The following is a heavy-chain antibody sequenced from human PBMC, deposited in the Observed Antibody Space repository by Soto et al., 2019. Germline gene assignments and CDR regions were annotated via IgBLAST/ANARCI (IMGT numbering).Heavy chain of an antibody. Sequence: QLQLQESGPGLVKPSETLSLTCTVSGGSISSSSYYWGWIRQPPGKGLEWIGSIYYSGSTYYNPSLKSRVTISVDTSKNQFSLKLSSVTAADTAVYYCARHSKLELRSTYAFDIWGQGTMVTVSS. CDR1: GGSISSSSYY. J-gene: IGHJ3*02. CDR2: IYYSGST. V-gene: IGHV4-39*01. D-gene: IGHD1-7*01. CDR3: ARHSKLELRSTYAFDI.